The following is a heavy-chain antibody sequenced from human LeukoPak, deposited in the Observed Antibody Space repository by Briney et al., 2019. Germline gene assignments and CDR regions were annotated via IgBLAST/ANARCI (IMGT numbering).Heavy chain of an antibody. Sequence: GGSLRLSCAASGFTFSSYGMHWVRQAPGKGLEWVAVISYDGSNKYYADSVKGRFTTSRDNSKNTLYLQMNSLRAEDTAVYYCAKGDYRIAVAPDYWGQGTLVTVSS. CDR3: AKGDYRIAVAPDY. J-gene: IGHJ4*02. V-gene: IGHV3-30*18. D-gene: IGHD6-19*01. CDR2: ISYDGSNK. CDR1: GFTFSSYG.